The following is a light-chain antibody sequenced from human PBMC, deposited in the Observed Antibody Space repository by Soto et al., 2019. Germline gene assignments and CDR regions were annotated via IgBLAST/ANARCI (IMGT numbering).Light chain of an antibody. J-gene: IGLJ1*01. CDR3: CSYAGSHYV. V-gene: IGLV2-11*01. CDR1: SRDVGDYDY. Sequence: QSALTQPRSVSGSPGQSVTISCTGTSRDVGDYDYVSWYQQHPGKAPKLMIYDVIKRPSGVPDRFSGSKSGNTASLTISGLQAEDEADYYCCSYAGSHYVFGTGTKLTVL. CDR2: DVI.